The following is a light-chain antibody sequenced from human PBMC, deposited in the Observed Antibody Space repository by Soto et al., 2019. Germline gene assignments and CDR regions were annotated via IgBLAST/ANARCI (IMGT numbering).Light chain of an antibody. Sequence: QSVLTQAASVSGSPGQSITISCTGTSSDVGSYNLVSWYLQHPGKAPKLMIYEVSKRPSGLSNRFSASKSGNTASLTISGLQAEDEADYYCCSYARSSTYVFGTGTKVTVL. J-gene: IGLJ1*01. CDR1: SSDVGSYNL. CDR3: CSYARSSTYV. CDR2: EVS. V-gene: IGLV2-23*02.